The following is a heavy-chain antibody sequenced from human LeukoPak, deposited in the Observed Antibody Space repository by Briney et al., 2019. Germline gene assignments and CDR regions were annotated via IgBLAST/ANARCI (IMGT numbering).Heavy chain of an antibody. Sequence: ASVKDSCKVSGYTLTELSMHWVRQAPGKGLEWMGGFDPEDGETIYAQKFQGRVTMTEDTSTDTAYMELSSLRSEDTAVYYCATDFRSYYDSSGYSIWGQGTMVTVSS. CDR2: FDPEDGET. J-gene: IGHJ3*02. V-gene: IGHV1-24*01. D-gene: IGHD3-22*01. CDR3: ATDFRSYYDSSGYSI. CDR1: GYTLTELS.